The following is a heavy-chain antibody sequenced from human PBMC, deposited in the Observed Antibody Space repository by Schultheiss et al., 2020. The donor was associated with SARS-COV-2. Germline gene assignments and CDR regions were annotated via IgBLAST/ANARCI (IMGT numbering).Heavy chain of an antibody. V-gene: IGHV4-61*01. Sequence: SETLSLTCTVSGGSVSSGSYYWSWIRQPPGKGLEWIGRIYTSGSTNYNPSLKSRVTMSVDTSKNQFSLKLSSVTAADTAVYYCARVGSSGYYGIDYWGQGTLVTVSS. CDR2: IYTSGST. CDR1: GGSVSSGSYY. J-gene: IGHJ4*02. D-gene: IGHD3-22*01. CDR3: ARVGSSGYYGIDY.